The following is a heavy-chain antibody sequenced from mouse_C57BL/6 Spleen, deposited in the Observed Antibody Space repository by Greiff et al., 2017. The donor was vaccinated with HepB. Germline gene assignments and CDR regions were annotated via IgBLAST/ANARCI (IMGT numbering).Heavy chain of an antibody. CDR1: GYSITSGYY. J-gene: IGHJ2*01. Sequence: VQLQESGPGLVKPSQSLSLTCSVTGYSITSGYYWNWIRQFPGNKLEWMGYISYDGSNNYNPSLKNRISITRDTSKNQFFLKLNSVTTEDTATYYCARIYGEYYFDYWGQGTTLTVSS. CDR2: ISYDGSN. D-gene: IGHD1-1*02. V-gene: IGHV3-6*01. CDR3: ARIYGEYYFDY.